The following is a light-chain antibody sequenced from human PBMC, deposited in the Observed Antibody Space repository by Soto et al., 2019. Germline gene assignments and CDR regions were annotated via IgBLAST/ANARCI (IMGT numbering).Light chain of an antibody. Sequence: QSALTQPASVSGSPGQSITISCTGTSSDIGGYDYVSWYQQHPGKAPKLMIYEVTYRPSGVSNRFSGSKSGNTASLTISGLQAEEEDYYYCTSYSRSSTLVLFGGGTKVTVL. V-gene: IGLV2-14*01. CDR3: TSYSRSSTLVL. CDR1: SSDIGGYDY. J-gene: IGLJ2*01. CDR2: EVT.